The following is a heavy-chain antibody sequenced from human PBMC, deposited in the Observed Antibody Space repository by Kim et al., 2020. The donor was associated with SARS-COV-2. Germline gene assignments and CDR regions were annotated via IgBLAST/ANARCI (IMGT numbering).Heavy chain of an antibody. CDR1: GGTFSSYA. CDR3: ASRPDYGGKPERYYYYYYGMDV. Sequence: SVKVSCKASGGTFSSYAISWVRQAPGQGLEWMGRIIPILGIANYAQKFQGRVTITADKSTSTAYMELSSLRSEDTAVYYCASRPDYGGKPERYYYYYYGMDVWGQGTTVTVSS. D-gene: IGHD4-17*01. CDR2: IIPILGIA. J-gene: IGHJ6*02. V-gene: IGHV1-69*04.